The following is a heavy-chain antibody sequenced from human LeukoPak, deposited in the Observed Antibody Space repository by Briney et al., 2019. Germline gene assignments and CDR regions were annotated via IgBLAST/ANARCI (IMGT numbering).Heavy chain of an antibody. Sequence: GGSLRLSCAASGFTFRRYGMHWVRQAPGKGVEGVAFIRYDGTNKEYADSVKGRFTISRDNSKNTVYLLMTSLRAEDTPVYYCAKDHTLRAGDRDAFDIWGQGTMVTVSS. CDR1: GFTFRRYG. CDR3: AKDHTLRAGDRDAFDI. J-gene: IGHJ3*02. CDR2: IRYDGTNK. V-gene: IGHV3-30*02. D-gene: IGHD2-21*01.